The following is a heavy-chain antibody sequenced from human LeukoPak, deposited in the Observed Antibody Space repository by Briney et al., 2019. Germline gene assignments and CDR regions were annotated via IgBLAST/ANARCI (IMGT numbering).Heavy chain of an antibody. V-gene: IGHV1-8*03. D-gene: IGHD3-10*02. CDR1: GYTFTSYD. CDR2: MNPNSGDT. J-gene: IGHJ3*02. Sequence: ASVKVSCKASGYTFTSYDINWVRQATGQGLEWMGWMNPNSGDTGYAQKFQGRVTITRNTSISTAYMELSSLRSEDTAVYYCARETKFGELWVNAFDIWGQGTMVTVSS. CDR3: ARETKFGELWVNAFDI.